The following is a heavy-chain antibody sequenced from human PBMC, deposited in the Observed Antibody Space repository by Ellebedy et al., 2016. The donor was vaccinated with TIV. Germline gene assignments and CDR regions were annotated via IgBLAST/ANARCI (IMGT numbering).Heavy chain of an antibody. D-gene: IGHD6-13*01. CDR3: ARLGGSGWSRDY. CDR1: GFMFSDHY. Sequence: GESLKISCAASGFMFSDHYMDWVRQAPGKGLEWVSAISGSGGSTYYADSVKGRFTISRDNAKNSLYLQMNSLRAEDTAVYYCARLGGSGWSRDYWGQGTLVTVSS. V-gene: IGHV3-69-1*01. CDR2: ISGSGGST. J-gene: IGHJ4*02.